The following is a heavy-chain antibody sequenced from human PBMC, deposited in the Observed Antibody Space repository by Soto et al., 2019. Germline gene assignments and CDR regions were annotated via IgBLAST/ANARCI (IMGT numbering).Heavy chain of an antibody. D-gene: IGHD3-9*01. V-gene: IGHV3-23*01. J-gene: IGHJ6*02. CDR3: AKSIILRYFDWLMGSYGMDV. Sequence: PGGSLRLSCAASGFTFSSYAMSWVRQAPGKGLEWVSAISGSGGSTYYADSVKGRFTISRDNSKNTLYLQMNSLRAEDTAVYYCAKSIILRYFDWLMGSYGMDVWGQGTTVTVSS. CDR2: ISGSGGST. CDR1: GFTFSSYA.